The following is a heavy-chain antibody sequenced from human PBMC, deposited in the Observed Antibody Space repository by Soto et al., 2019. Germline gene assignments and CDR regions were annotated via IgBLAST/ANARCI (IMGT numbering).Heavy chain of an antibody. V-gene: IGHV3-49*03. J-gene: IGHJ5*02. CDR2: IRSTTYGGAT. D-gene: IGHD3-3*01. CDR1: GFTFDDYA. Sequence: GGSLRLSCTASGFTFDDYAMSWFRQAPGKGLEWVGFIRSTTYGGATEYAASVKGRFTISRDDSKSLGYLQMNSLKTEDTAVYYCTRGGDFWSGYENWFDPWGQGTLVTVSS. CDR3: TRGGDFWSGYENWFDP.